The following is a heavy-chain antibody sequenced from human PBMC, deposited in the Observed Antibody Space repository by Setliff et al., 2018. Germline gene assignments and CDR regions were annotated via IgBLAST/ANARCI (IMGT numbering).Heavy chain of an antibody. CDR1: GDSISSGSYF. V-gene: IGHV4-61*09. J-gene: IGHJ6*04. CDR2: FHTGGST. CDR3: AGVRVVYYYYGMDV. D-gene: IGHD3-3*01. Sequence: SETLSLTCTVSGDSISSGSYFWAWIRQPAGKGLEWIGHFHTGGSTNYNRSLRSRVSISVDTSKNQFSLKLSSVTAADTAVYYCAGVRVVYYYYGMDVWGKGTTVTVSS.